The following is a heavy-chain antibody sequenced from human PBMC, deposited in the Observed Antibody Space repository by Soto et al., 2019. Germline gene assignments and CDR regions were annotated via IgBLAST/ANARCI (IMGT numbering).Heavy chain of an antibody. CDR3: ARAYDSSGYYYAFDY. CDR1: GGSISSGGYY. CDR2: IYYSGST. J-gene: IGHJ4*02. D-gene: IGHD3-22*01. Sequence: LSLTCTVSGGSISSGGYYWSWIRQHPGKGLEWIGYIYYSGSTYYNPSLRSRVTISVDTSKNQFSLKLSSVTAADTAVYYCARAYDSSGYYYAFDYWGQGTLVTVSS. V-gene: IGHV4-31*03.